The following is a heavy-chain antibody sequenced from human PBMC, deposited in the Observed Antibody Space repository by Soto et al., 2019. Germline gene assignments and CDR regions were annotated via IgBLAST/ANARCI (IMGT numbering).Heavy chain of an antibody. Sequence: SETLSLICTVSGGSISSYYWSWIRHPPGKGLEWIGYIYYSGSTNYNPSLKSRVTISVDTSKNQFSLKLSSVTAADTAVYYCARVPETGVAGTFFDYWGQGTLVTVSS. CDR2: IYYSGST. CDR3: ARVPETGVAGTFFDY. D-gene: IGHD6-19*01. CDR1: GGSISSYY. J-gene: IGHJ4*02. V-gene: IGHV4-59*01.